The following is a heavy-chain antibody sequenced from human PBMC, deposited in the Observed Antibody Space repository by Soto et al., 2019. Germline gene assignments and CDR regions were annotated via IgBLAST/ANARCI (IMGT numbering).Heavy chain of an antibody. J-gene: IGHJ6*02. Sequence: ASVKVSCQASGYTFTSYYMHWVRQAPGQGLEWMGIINPSGGSTSYAQKFQGRVTMTRDTSTSTVYMELSSLRSEDTAVYYCARVDAITIFGVVTRRGYYYGMDVWGQGTTVTVSS. D-gene: IGHD3-3*01. CDR1: GYTFTSYY. V-gene: IGHV1-46*01. CDR3: ARVDAITIFGVVTRRGYYYGMDV. CDR2: INPSGGST.